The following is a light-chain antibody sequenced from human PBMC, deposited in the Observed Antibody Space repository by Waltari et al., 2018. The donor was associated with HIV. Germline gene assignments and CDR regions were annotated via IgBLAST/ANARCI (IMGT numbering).Light chain of an antibody. CDR3: AAWDDTLTVV. V-gene: IGLV1-47*01. Sequence: QSVLTQPPSASGTPGQSVTISCSGTSSNIGTNYVYWDQQFPGTAPKLLSYRNNERPCGVPDRLSGAKSGTSASLAISGLPSDDEADYYCAAWDDTLTVVFGGGTKLTVL. CDR1: SSNIGTNY. CDR2: RNN. J-gene: IGLJ2*01.